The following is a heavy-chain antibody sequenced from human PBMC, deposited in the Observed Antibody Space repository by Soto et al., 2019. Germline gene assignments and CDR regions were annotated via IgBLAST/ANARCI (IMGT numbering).Heavy chain of an antibody. Sequence: QVQLQESGPGLVKPSETLSLTCTVSGGSISSYYWSWIRQPPGKGLEWIGYIYYSGSTNYNPSLKSRVTISVDTSKNQFSLKLSSVTAADTAVYYCARARTISPKLSATKNYYYYYMDVWGKGTTVTVSS. CDR3: ARARTISPKLSATKNYYYYYMDV. V-gene: IGHV4-59*01. CDR1: GGSISSYY. D-gene: IGHD1-26*01. J-gene: IGHJ6*03. CDR2: IYYSGST.